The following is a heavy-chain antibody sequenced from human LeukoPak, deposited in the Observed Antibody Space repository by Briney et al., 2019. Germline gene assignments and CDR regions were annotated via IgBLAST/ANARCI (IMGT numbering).Heavy chain of an antibody. CDR3: ARGSSGWYRGWFDP. V-gene: IGHV1-8*03. D-gene: IGHD6-19*01. CDR2: MNPNSGNT. CDR1: GYTFTSYD. Sequence: ASVKVSCKAPGYTFTSYDINWVRQATGQGLEWMGWMNPNSGNTGYAQKFQGRVTITRNTSISTAYMELSSLRSDDTAVYYCARGSSGWYRGWFDPWGQGTLVTVSS. J-gene: IGHJ5*02.